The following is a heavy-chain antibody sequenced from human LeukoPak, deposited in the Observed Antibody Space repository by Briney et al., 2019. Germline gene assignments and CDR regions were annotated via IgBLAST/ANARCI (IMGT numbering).Heavy chain of an antibody. D-gene: IGHD2-2*01. Sequence: PGGSLRLSCAASGFTFSSYGMHWVRQAPGKGLEWVAFIRYDGSNKYYADSVKGRFTISRDNSKNTPYLQMNSLRAEDTAVYYCAKEGCSSTSCFDYWGQGTLVTVSS. CDR2: IRYDGSNK. CDR3: AKEGCSSTSCFDY. V-gene: IGHV3-30*02. CDR1: GFTFSSYG. J-gene: IGHJ4*02.